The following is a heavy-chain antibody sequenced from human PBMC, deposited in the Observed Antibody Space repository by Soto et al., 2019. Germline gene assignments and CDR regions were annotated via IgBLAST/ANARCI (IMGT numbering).Heavy chain of an antibody. Sequence: SLKVSCKASGGTFSSYTISWVRQAPGQGLEWMGRIIPILGIANYAQKFQGRVTITADKSTSTAYMELSSLRSEDTAVYYCARVMSVTGSIDYWGQGTLVPVSP. CDR1: GGTFSSYT. D-gene: IGHD4-4*01. CDR3: ARVMSVTGSIDY. CDR2: IIPILGIA. V-gene: IGHV1-69*02. J-gene: IGHJ4*02.